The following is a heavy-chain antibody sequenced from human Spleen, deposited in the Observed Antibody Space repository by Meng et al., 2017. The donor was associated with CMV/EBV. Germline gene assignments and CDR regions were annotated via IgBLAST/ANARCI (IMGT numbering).Heavy chain of an antibody. CDR3: ARGTNYGAGNWFDL. CDR1: GGSFSGYY. D-gene: IGHD3-10*01. CDR2: INHSGST. Sequence: QVQQWGAGLLKPSGTLSLTCAVDGGSFSGYYWSWIRQPPGKGLERIGEINHSGSTNYNPSLKSRVTISVGTSKNQFSLKLSSVTAADTAVYYCARGTNYGAGNWFDLWGQGTLVTVSS. V-gene: IGHV4-34*01. J-gene: IGHJ5*02.